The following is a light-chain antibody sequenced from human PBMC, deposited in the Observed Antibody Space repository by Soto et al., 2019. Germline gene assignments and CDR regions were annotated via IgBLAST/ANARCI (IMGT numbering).Light chain of an antibody. CDR3: QVWDSSSDRVV. Sequence: SYELTQPPSVSVAPGKTARITCGGNNIGSKSVHWYQQKPGQAPVLVIYYDSDRPSGNPERFSGSNSGNTATLTISSVEAGDEDDYYCQVWDSSSDRVVFGGGTKVTVL. V-gene: IGLV3-21*04. CDR2: YDS. CDR1: NIGSKS. J-gene: IGLJ2*01.